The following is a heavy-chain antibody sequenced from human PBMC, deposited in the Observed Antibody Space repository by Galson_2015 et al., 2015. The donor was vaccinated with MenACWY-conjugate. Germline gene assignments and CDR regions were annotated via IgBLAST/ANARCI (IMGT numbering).Heavy chain of an antibody. V-gene: IGHV4-59*01. Sequence: SETLSLTCSVSGASISTDYWSWIRQPPGKGLEWIGYIHYSGSTKYNPSLKTRITMSLDTSEHQFSLKLSSVTAADTAVYYCARWVAVKMIEYCGQGTLVTVSS. CDR3: ARWVAVKMIEY. CDR2: IHYSGST. CDR1: GASISTDY. J-gene: IGHJ4*02. D-gene: IGHD6-19*01.